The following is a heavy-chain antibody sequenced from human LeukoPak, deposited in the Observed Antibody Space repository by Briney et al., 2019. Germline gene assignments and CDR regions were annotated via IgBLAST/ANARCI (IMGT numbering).Heavy chain of an antibody. V-gene: IGHV5-10-1*01. CDR3: ASPGVVPAAMSPYYYGMDV. Sequence: PGESLKISCKGSGYGFTSYWIRWVRQMPGKGQGWMGRIEPSDSYTNYSPSFQGHVTISADKSISTAYLQWSSLKASDTAMYYCASPGVVPAAMSPYYYGMDVWGKGTTVTVSS. D-gene: IGHD2-2*01. CDR1: GYGFTSYW. J-gene: IGHJ6*04. CDR2: IEPSDSYT.